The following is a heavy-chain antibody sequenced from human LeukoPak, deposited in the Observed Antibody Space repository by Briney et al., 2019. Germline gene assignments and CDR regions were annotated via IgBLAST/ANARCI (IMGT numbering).Heavy chain of an antibody. V-gene: IGHV3-7*01. D-gene: IGHD1-26*01. CDR3: ARDTDGSLDY. J-gene: IGHJ4*02. Sequence: GGSLRLSCAASGFTFTNSWMAWVRQAPGKGLEWVANIKPDGSTKHYADSLKGRFTISRDNPKNSLYLQMNSLRADDTAVYYCARDTDGSLDYWGQGILVTVAS. CDR1: GFTFTNSW. CDR2: IKPDGSTK.